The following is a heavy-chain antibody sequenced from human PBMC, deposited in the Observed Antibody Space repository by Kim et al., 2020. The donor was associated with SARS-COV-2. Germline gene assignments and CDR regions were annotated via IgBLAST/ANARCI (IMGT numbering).Heavy chain of an antibody. CDR3: ARHSGSYYGDNWFDP. V-gene: IGHV1-18*01. D-gene: IGHD1-26*01. J-gene: IGHJ5*02. Sequence: ASVKVSCKASGYTFTSYGISWVRQAPGQGLEWMGWISAYNGNTNYAQKLQGRVTMTTDTSTSTAYMELRSLRSDDTAVYYCARHSGSYYGDNWFDPWGQGTLVTVSS. CDR1: GYTFTSYG. CDR2: ISAYNGNT.